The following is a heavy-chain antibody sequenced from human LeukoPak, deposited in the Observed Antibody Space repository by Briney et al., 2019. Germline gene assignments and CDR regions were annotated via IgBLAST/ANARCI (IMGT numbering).Heavy chain of an antibody. CDR1: GGTFSSYG. J-gene: IGHJ6*04. V-gene: IGHV1-69*01. CDR3: ARREVVVVPAAPPDYYGMDV. CDR2: IIPIFGTA. D-gene: IGHD2-2*01. Sequence: SVKVSCKASGGTFSSYGISWVRQAPGQGLEWMGGIIPIFGTANYAQKFQGRVTITADESTSTAYMELSSLRSEDTAVYYCARREVVVVPAAPPDYYGMDVWGKGTTVTVSS.